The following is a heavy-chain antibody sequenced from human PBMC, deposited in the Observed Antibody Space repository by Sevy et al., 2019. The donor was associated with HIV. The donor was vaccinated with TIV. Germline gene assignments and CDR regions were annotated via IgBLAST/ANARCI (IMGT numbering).Heavy chain of an antibody. Sequence: GSLRLSCVVSGFTFSGFDIHWVRQAPGKGLEWVALISYDGSKEDYADSVKGRFTMSRDNSKNTLYLQMNSLRAEDTAVYHCTKPNERGYSYGWTAAFDIWGQGTMVTVSS. CDR2: ISYDGSKE. CDR1: GFTFSGFD. D-gene: IGHD5-18*01. V-gene: IGHV3-30*18. CDR3: TKPNERGYSYGWTAAFDI. J-gene: IGHJ3*02.